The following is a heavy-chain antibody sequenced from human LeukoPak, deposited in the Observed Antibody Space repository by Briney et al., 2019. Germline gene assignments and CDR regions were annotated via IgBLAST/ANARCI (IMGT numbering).Heavy chain of an antibody. D-gene: IGHD2-2*01. CDR2: IIPIFGTA. CDR3: ARTGYCSSTSCYDYYYYYMDV. CDR1: GGTFSSYA. Sequence: SVKVSCKASGGTFSSYAISWVRQAPGQGLDWMGGIIPIFGTANYAQKFQGRVTITTDESTSTAYMELSSLRSEDTAVYYCARTGYCSSTSCYDYYYYYMDVWGKGTTVTVSS. V-gene: IGHV1-69*05. J-gene: IGHJ6*03.